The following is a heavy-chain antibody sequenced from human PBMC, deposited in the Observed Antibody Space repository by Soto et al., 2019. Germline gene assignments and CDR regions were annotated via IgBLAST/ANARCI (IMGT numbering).Heavy chain of an antibody. V-gene: IGHV3-21*04. D-gene: IGHD5-12*01. J-gene: IGHJ4*02. CDR1: GFTFSSYA. CDR3: ARDLSGYVPFDY. Sequence: PGGSLRLPCAASGFTFSSYAMSWVRQAPGKGLEWVSSISRSSDYVYYADSLQGRFTISRDNTKNSLHLQMNSLRAEDTALYYCARDLSGYVPFDYWGQGTLVTVSS. CDR2: ISRSSDYV.